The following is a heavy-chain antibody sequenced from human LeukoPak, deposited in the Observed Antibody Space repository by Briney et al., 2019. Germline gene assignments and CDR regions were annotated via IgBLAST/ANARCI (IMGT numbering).Heavy chain of an antibody. V-gene: IGHV3-23*01. J-gene: IGHJ5*02. CDR1: GFTFSGYA. D-gene: IGHD3-10*01. CDR3: ARQIPGSGQGFDP. Sequence: GGSLRLSCAASGFTFSGYAMSWVRQAPGKGLEWVSGISGSGVSTYYVDSVKGRFTVSRDNSKNMLHLRMSSLSAEDTALYYCARQIPGSGQGFDPWGQGTLVTVSS. CDR2: ISGSGVST.